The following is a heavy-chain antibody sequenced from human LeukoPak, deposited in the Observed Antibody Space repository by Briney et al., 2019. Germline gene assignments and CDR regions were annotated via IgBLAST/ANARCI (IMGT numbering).Heavy chain of an antibody. V-gene: IGHV4-4*07. Sequence: SETLSLTCTVSGGSISSYYWSWIRQPAGKGLEWIGRIYTSGSTNYNPPLKSRVTISVDTSKNQFSLKLSSVTAADTAVYYCARSDSSGLFDPWGQGTLVTVSS. CDR2: IYTSGST. J-gene: IGHJ5*02. CDR1: GGSISSYY. D-gene: IGHD3-22*01. CDR3: ARSDSSGLFDP.